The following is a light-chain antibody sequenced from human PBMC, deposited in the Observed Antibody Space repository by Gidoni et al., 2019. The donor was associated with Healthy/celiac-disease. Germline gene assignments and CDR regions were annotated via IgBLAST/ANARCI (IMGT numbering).Light chain of an antibody. Sequence: QSALTQPASVSGSPGQSVTISCTGTSSDVGSYNLVSWYQQHPGKAPKLMIYEVSKRPSGVSNRFSGSKSGNTASLTISGLQAEDEADYYCCSYAGSPYVFGTXTKVTVL. V-gene: IGLV2-23*02. CDR2: EVS. CDR3: CSYAGSPYV. CDR1: SSDVGSYNL. J-gene: IGLJ1*01.